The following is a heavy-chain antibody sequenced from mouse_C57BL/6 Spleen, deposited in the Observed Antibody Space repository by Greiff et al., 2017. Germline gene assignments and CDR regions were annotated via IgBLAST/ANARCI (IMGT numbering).Heavy chain of an antibody. V-gene: IGHV5-4*01. D-gene: IGHD2-3*01. CDR1: GFTFSSYA. J-gene: IGHJ4*01. Sequence: DVQLVESGGGLVKPGGSLKLSCAASGFTFSSYAMSWVRQTPEKRLEWVATISDGGSYTYYPDNVKGRFTISRDNAKNNLYLQMSHLKSEDTAMYYCAREGLYDGYSYYAMDYWGQGTSVTVSS. CDR2: ISDGGSYT. CDR3: AREGLYDGYSYYAMDY.